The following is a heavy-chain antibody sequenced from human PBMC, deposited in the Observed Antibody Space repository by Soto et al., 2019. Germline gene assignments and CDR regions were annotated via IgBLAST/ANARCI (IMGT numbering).Heavy chain of an antibody. Sequence: EVQLVESGGGLVQSGGSLRLSCIASGFTFSSYWMSWVRQAPGKGLEWVANIKQDGSETHYGDSVKGRFSISRDNAKNSLYLQMNSLRAEDTAVYFCARYLSSSPIDYWGQGTLVTVSS. J-gene: IGHJ4*02. D-gene: IGHD3-16*02. CDR1: GFTFSSYW. CDR2: IKQDGSET. CDR3: ARYLSSSPIDY. V-gene: IGHV3-7*04.